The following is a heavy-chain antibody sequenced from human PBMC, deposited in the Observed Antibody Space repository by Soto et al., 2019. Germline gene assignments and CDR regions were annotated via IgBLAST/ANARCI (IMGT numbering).Heavy chain of an antibody. CDR3: ATCSSTSCAGNSYMDV. J-gene: IGHJ6*03. CDR1: GYTFTGYY. CDR2: INPNSGGT. D-gene: IGHD2-2*01. V-gene: IGHV1-2*04. Sequence: ASVKVSCKASGYTFTGYYMHWVRQAPGQGLEWMGWINPNSGGTNYAQKFQGWVTMTRDTSISTAYMELSRLRSDDTAVYYCATCSSTSCAGNSYMDVWGKGTTVTVSS.